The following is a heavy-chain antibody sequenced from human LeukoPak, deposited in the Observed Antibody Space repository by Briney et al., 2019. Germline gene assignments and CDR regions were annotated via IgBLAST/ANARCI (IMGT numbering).Heavy chain of an antibody. V-gene: IGHV1-2*02. CDR2: INPNSGGT. Sequence: ASVKVSCKASGYTFTGYYMHWVRQAPGQGLEWMGWINPNSGGTNYAQKFQGRVTMTTDTSTSTAYMELRSLRSDDTAVYYCARDYDIGLAYYFDYWGQGTLVTVSS. CDR1: GYTFTGYY. D-gene: IGHD3-9*01. CDR3: ARDYDIGLAYYFDY. J-gene: IGHJ4*02.